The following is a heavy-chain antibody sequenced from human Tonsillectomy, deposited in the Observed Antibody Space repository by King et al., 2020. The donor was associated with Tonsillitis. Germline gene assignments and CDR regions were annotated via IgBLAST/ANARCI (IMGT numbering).Heavy chain of an antibody. J-gene: IGHJ6*02. Sequence: LQLQESGPGLVKPSETLSLTCTVSGGSISSSSYYWGWIRQPPGKGLEWIGSIYYSGSTYYNPSLKSRVTIPVDTSKNQFSLKLSSVTAADTAVYYCARDVEMATISSYGMDVWGQGTTVTVSS. CDR1: GGSISSSSYY. V-gene: IGHV4-39*07. CDR2: IYYSGST. CDR3: ARDVEMATISSYGMDV. D-gene: IGHD5-24*01.